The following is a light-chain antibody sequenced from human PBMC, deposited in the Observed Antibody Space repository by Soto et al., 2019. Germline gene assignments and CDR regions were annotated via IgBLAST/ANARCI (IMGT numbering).Light chain of an antibody. CDR1: QSISSW. CDR3: QQYNSYAT. CDR2: KAS. V-gene: IGKV1-5*03. Sequence: DIQFTQSPSALSASVGDRFTITFRASQSISSWLAWYQQKPGKAPKLLIYKASSLESGVPSRFSGSGSGTEFTLTISSLQPDDFATYYCQQYNSYATFGQGTRLEIK. J-gene: IGKJ5*01.